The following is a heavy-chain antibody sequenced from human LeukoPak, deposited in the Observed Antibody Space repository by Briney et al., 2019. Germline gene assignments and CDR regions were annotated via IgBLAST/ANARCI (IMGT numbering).Heavy chain of an antibody. CDR2: ISSSSSYI. J-gene: IGHJ5*02. D-gene: IGHD1-26*01. CDR3: ARWRGSYESWFDP. Sequence: GGSLRLSCAAPGFTFSSYSMNWVRQAPGKGLEWVSSISSSSSYIYYADSVKGRFTISRDNAKNSLYLQMNSLRAEDTAVYYCARWRGSYESWFDPWGQGTLVTVSS. CDR1: GFTFSSYS. V-gene: IGHV3-21*01.